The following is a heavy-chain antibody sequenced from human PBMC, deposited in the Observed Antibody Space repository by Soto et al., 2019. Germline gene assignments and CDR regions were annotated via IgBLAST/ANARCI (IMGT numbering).Heavy chain of an antibody. Sequence: ASVKVSCKASGXTITSYYMHWVRQAPGQGLEWMGIINPSGGSTSYAQKFQGRVTMTRDTSTSTVYMELSSLRSEDTAVYYCARNWVAQRGDDAFDIWGQGTMVTVSS. J-gene: IGHJ3*02. D-gene: IGHD7-27*01. V-gene: IGHV1-46*03. CDR2: INPSGGST. CDR3: ARNWVAQRGDDAFDI. CDR1: GXTITSYY.